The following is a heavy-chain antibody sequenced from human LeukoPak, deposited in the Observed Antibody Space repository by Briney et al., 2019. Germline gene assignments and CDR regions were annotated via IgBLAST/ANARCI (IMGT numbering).Heavy chain of an antibody. CDR1: GGSISSGGYY. J-gene: IGHJ2*01. CDR2: IYHSGST. CDR3: ARGASAEYQLLYGWYFDL. V-gene: IGHV4-30-2*01. Sequence: PSETLSLTCTVSGGSISSGGYYWSWIRQPPGTGLEWIGYIYHSGSTYYNPSLKSRVTISVDRSKNQFSLKLSSVTAADTAVYYCARGASAEYQLLYGWYFDLWGRGTLVTVSS. D-gene: IGHD2-2*02.